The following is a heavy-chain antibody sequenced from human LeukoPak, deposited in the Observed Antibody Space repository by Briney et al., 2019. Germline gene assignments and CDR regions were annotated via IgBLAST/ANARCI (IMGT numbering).Heavy chain of an antibody. D-gene: IGHD3-22*01. V-gene: IGHV3-30*03. CDR2: IKFDGIQE. J-gene: IGHJ4*02. CDR3: ASGSLGHYYDSSGYEY. Sequence: PGGSLRLSCAASGFTVSSNYMNWVRQAPGKGLEWVGGIKFDGIQEFYADSVKGRFTVSKDTSKNTLHLQMDSLRAEDTAVYYCASGSLGHYYDSSGYEYWGQGTLVTVSS. CDR1: GFTVSSNY.